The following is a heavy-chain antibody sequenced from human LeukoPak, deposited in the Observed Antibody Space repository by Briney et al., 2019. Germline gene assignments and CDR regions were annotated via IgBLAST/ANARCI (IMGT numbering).Heavy chain of an antibody. D-gene: IGHD2-2*01. CDR3: ARDGPDCSSTSCPSYYYYMDV. J-gene: IGHJ6*03. CDR1: GGSITSYY. Sequence: KASETLSLTCTVSGGSITSYYWAWLRQPPGKGLEWIGYLYYSGYSNYNPSLKSRVSMSVDTSKNQFSLKLTSVTATDTAVYYCARDGPDCSSTSCPSYYYYMDVWGKGTTVTVSS. CDR2: LYYSGYS. V-gene: IGHV4-59*12.